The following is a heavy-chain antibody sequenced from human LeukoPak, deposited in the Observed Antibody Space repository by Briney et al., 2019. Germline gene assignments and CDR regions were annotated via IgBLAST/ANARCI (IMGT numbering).Heavy chain of an antibody. CDR1: GYSISSGYY. CDR3: ARAGVGATAFDY. V-gene: IGHV4-38-2*02. Sequence: KPSETLSLTCTVSGYSISSGYYGGGSRQPPGKGVEGIGSMYESGSSHYNPSLKSRVTISVDTSKDQFSLKLSSVTATDTAVYHCARAGVGATAFDYWGQGTLVTVSS. D-gene: IGHD1-26*01. J-gene: IGHJ4*02. CDR2: MYESGSS.